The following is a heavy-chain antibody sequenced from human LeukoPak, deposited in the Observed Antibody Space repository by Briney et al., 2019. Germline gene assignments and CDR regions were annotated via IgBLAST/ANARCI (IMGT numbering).Heavy chain of an antibody. J-gene: IGHJ5*01. Sequence: ASVKVSCKASGYSFTSYGISWVRQAPGQGLEWMGWISAYSGNTNYADNLQGRLTMTTDTSTSTAHMELRSLRSDDTAVYYCVRVAMIRGVVFKNWFDSWGQGSLVTASS. CDR1: GYSFTSYG. CDR2: ISAYSGNT. V-gene: IGHV1-18*01. CDR3: VRVAMIRGVVFKNWFDS. D-gene: IGHD3-10*01.